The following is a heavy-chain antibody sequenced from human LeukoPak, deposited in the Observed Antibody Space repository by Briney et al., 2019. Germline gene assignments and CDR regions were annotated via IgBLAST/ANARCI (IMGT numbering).Heavy chain of an antibody. D-gene: IGHD2-15*01. Sequence: SETLSLTCTGSGDSISSYYWSWLRQPPGKGLEGIGYIYYSGSTIYNPSLNSRVTISVDTSKNQFSLKLSSVTPADTTAYYCARDLRSGGSCSPGWLDPWGQGTLVTVSS. CDR2: IYYSGST. V-gene: IGHV4-59*01. CDR1: GDSISSYY. CDR3: ARDLRSGGSCSPGWLDP. J-gene: IGHJ5*02.